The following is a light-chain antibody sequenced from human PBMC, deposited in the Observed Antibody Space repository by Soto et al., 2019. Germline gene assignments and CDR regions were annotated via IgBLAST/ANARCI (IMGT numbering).Light chain of an antibody. V-gene: IGKV1-39*01. CDR2: AAS. CDR3: QQTYSTPWT. Sequence: DIPMTQSPSSLSASVGDRVTITCRASQSISNFLNWYQQKPGKAPNLLIYAASSLKSGVPSRFSGGGSGTDFTLTISSLQPEDFATFYCQQTYSTPWTFGQGTRVEI. CDR1: QSISNF. J-gene: IGKJ1*01.